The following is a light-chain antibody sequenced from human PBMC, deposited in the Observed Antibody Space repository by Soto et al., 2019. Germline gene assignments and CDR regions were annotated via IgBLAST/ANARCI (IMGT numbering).Light chain of an antibody. CDR2: AAS. Sequence: DIQITQSPSSLSASVVDRVTITFLASQSISSYLNWYQQKPGKAPKLLIYAASSLQSGVPSRFSGSGSGTDFTLTISSLQPEDFATYYCQKSYSTPPNFGGGTKVNIK. CDR1: QSISSY. V-gene: IGKV1-39*01. CDR3: QKSYSTPPN. J-gene: IGKJ4*01.